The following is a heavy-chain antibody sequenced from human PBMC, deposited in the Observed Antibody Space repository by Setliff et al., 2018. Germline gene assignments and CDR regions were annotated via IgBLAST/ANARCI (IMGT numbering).Heavy chain of an antibody. CDR1: GFTFGDYA. CDR3: ARAFGGNSDAFDI. V-gene: IGHV3-74*01. Sequence: GGSLRLSCTASGFTFGDYAMSWVRQAPGKGLVWVSHINRDGSNIRYADSVKGRFTISRDIAKNTLYLQINSLRAEDTAVYYCARAFGGNSDAFDIWGQGTMVTVSS. D-gene: IGHD2-21*02. CDR2: INRDGSNI. J-gene: IGHJ3*02.